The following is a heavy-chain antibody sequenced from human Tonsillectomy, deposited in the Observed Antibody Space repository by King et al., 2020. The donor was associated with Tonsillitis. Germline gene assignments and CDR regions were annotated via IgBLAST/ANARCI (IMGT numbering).Heavy chain of an antibody. V-gene: IGHV3-15*01. CDR3: TTQLYYGSGGQEARGLDY. J-gene: IGHJ4*02. CDR2: IKSKTDGGTT. CDR1: GFTFSNAW. D-gene: IGHD3-10*01. Sequence: VQLVESGGGLVKPGGSLRLSCAASGFTFSNAWMSWVRQAPGKGLEWFGRIKSKTDGGTTDYAAPVKGRFTISREDSKNTLYLQMNSLKTEDTAVYYWTTQLYYGSGGQEARGLDYGGQGTLVTVSS.